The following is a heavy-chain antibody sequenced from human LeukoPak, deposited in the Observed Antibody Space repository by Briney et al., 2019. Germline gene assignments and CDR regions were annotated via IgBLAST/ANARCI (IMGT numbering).Heavy chain of an antibody. CDR2: IYSSGTT. CDR1: GGPISGYY. V-gene: IGHV4-4*07. J-gene: IGHJ4*02. D-gene: IGHD5/OR15-5a*01. CDR3: ARLSPSPDY. Sequence: SETLSLTCTVSGGPISGYYWSWIRQPAGKGLEWIGHIYSSGTTNYNPSLRRRVTISLDTSKSQFSLNLRSVTAADTAVYFCARLSPSPDYWGQGTLVTVSS.